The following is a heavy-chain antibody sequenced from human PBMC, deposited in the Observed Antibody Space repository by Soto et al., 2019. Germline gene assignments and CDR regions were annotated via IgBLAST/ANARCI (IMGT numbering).Heavy chain of an antibody. CDR1: GFTFSGYG. Sequence: QVQLVESGGGVVQPGRSLRLSCVASGFTFSGYGLHWVRQAPGKGLEWVAVTSMDGGNKYYTDSVRGRFSISRDNSKNTLYLQMSSLRPEDTAVYYCVKAGTRKYYYYGMDVWGQGTTVTVSS. CDR2: TSMDGGNK. J-gene: IGHJ6*02. V-gene: IGHV3-30*18. CDR3: VKAGTRKYYYYGMDV. D-gene: IGHD3-10*01.